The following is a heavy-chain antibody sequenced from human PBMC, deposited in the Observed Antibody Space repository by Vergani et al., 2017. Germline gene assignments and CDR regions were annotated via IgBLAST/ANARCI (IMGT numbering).Heavy chain of an antibody. J-gene: IGHJ6*02. Sequence: EVQLLESGGGLVQPGGSLRLTCAASEFTFSNYAMNWVRQAPGKGLEWVSYISSSSSTIYYADSVKGRFTISRDNAKNSLYLQMNSLRAEDTAVYYCAKVKTYYYDSSDHYCMDVWGQGTTVTVSS. V-gene: IGHV3-48*01. D-gene: IGHD3-22*01. CDR3: AKVKTYYYDSSDHYCMDV. CDR2: ISSSSSTI. CDR1: EFTFSNYA.